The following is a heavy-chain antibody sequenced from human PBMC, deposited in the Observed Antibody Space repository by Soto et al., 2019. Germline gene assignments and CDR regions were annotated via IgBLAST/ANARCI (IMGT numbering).Heavy chain of an antibody. CDR2: INPNSGGT. D-gene: IGHD1-26*01. CDR3: ARMGAAEASYFDY. CDR1: GYTFTGYY. V-gene: IGHV1-2*04. Sequence: QVQLVQSGAEVKKPGASVKVSCKASGYTFTGYYMHWVRQAPGQGLEWMGWINPNSGGTNYAQKSQGWVTMTRDTSISTAYMELSRLRSDDTAVYYCARMGAAEASYFDYWGQGTLVTVSS. J-gene: IGHJ4*02.